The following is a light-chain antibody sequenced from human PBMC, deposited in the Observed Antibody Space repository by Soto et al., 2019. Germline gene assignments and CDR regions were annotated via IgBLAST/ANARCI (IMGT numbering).Light chain of an antibody. CDR3: QPYGT. Sequence: IVMTQSPATLSVSPGERVTFSCRASQSVTSSLAWYQNKPGKAPRLLISGESTGATGIPARFSGRGSGTEFTLTISSLQHDDFATYYCQPYGTFGQGTKVDIK. CDR2: GES. CDR1: QSVTSS. J-gene: IGKJ1*01. V-gene: IGKV3-15*01.